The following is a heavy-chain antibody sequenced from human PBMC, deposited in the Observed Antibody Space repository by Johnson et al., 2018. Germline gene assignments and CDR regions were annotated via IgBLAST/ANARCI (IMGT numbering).Heavy chain of an antibody. Sequence: VQLVESGGGLVQPGGSLRLSCAASGFTFSSYDMHWVRPATGNGLEWVSAIGTAGDTYYPGSVKGRFTISRENAKNSVYLQMNSLRAGDTAVYYCARAGAGAFDIWGQVTMVTVSS. CDR3: ARAGAGAFDI. J-gene: IGHJ3*02. D-gene: IGHD6-19*01. CDR1: GFTFSSYD. CDR2: IGTAGDT. V-gene: IGHV3-13*01.